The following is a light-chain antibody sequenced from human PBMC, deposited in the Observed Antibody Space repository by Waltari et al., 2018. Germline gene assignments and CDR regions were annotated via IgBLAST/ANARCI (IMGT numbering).Light chain of an antibody. CDR2: WAS. CDR1: QNILYSSNNKNY. V-gene: IGKV4-1*01. J-gene: IGKJ2*01. Sequence: DIVMTQSPDSLTVSLGERATINCKSSQNILYSSNNKNYLAWYQQKPGQPPKLLIYWASTRESGVPDRFSGSGSGTDFTLTISSLQAEDVAVYYCHQYYSAPFAFGQGAKLEIK. CDR3: HQYYSAPFA.